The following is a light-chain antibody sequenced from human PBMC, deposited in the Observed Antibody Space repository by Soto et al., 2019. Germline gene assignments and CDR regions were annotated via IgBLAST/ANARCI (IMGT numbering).Light chain of an antibody. V-gene: IGLV2-14*01. CDR2: GVS. J-gene: IGLJ2*01. Sequence: QSALTQPASVSGSPGQSITISCTGTTSDVGLYNYVSWYQQHPGKAPKLMIYGVSNRPSGVSNRFSGSKSGNTASLTISGLQAEDEADYYCSSYTSTSSYVVFGGGTKVTVL. CDR1: TSDVGLYNY. CDR3: SSYTSTSSYVV.